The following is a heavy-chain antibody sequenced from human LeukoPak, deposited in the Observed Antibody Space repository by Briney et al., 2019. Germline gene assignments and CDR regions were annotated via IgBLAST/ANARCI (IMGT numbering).Heavy chain of an antibody. V-gene: IGHV3-30-3*01. Sequence: GGSLRLSCAASGFTFSSCAMHWVRQAPGKGLEWVAVISYDGSNKYYADSVKGRFTISRDNSKNTLYLQMNSLRAEDTAVYYCARVPSSSDAFDIWGQGTMVTVSS. CDR2: ISYDGSNK. CDR3: ARVPSSSDAFDI. CDR1: GFTFSSCA. D-gene: IGHD6-6*01. J-gene: IGHJ3*02.